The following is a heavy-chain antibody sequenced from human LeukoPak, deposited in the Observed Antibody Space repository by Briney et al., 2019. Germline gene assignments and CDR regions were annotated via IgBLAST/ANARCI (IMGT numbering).Heavy chain of an antibody. CDR2: IYSGGST. CDR3: ARDRIHYFDY. Sequence: GGSLRLSCTASGFTVSSNSLNWVRQAPGKGLEWVSLIYSGGSTYYADSVKGRFTISRDNSKNTLYLQMNSLRAEDTAVYYCARDRIHYFDYWGQGTLVTVSS. V-gene: IGHV3-53*01. CDR1: GFTVSSNS. D-gene: IGHD5-18*01. J-gene: IGHJ4*02.